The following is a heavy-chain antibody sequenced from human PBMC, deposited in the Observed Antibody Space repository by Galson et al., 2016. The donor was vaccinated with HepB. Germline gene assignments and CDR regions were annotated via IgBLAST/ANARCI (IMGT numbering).Heavy chain of an antibody. J-gene: IGHJ6*02. Sequence: EWVAIILYDGSNKYYADSVKGRFTISRDNSKNTLYLQMNSLRAEDTAVYYCARTSDQVYYGMDVWGQGTTVTVSS. CDR3: ARTSDQVYYGMDV. D-gene: IGHD2-2*01. CDR2: ILYDGSNK. V-gene: IGHV3-30*03.